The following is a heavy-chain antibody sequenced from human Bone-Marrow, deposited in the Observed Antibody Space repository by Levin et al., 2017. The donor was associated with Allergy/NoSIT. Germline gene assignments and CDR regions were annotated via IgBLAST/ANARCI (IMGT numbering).Heavy chain of an antibody. CDR1: GYTFTDYF. CDR3: ARISSAAFDI. J-gene: IGHJ3*02. Sequence: ASVKVSCKASGYTFTDYFIHWVRLAPGQGLEWMGWINPNSGDTDSAQNFQDRVTMTRDTSISPAYMELSSLTSNDTALYYCARISSAAFDIWGQGTVVTVSS. CDR2: INPNSGDT. D-gene: IGHD6-19*01. V-gene: IGHV1-2*02.